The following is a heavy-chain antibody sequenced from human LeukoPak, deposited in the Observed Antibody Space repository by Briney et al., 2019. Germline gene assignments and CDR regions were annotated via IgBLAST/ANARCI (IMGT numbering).Heavy chain of an antibody. D-gene: IGHD1-20*01. CDR1: GYSISSGYY. V-gene: IGHV4-38-2*01. Sequence: SETLSLTCAVSGYSISSGYYWGCIRQPPGKGLEWIGSIYHSGSTYYNPSLKSRVTISVDTSKNQFSLKLSSVTAADTAVYYCARGRLKSITGTLPRFDPWGQGTLVTVSS. J-gene: IGHJ5*02. CDR2: IYHSGST. CDR3: ARGRLKSITGTLPRFDP.